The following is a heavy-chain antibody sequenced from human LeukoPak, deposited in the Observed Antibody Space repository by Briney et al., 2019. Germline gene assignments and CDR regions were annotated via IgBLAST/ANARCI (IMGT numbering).Heavy chain of an antibody. CDR2: IYSGGGI. CDR3: ARGHNTATSGTRAFDI. Sequence: EGSLRLSCAASGFIVSSNYMNWVRQAPGKGLEWVSVIYSGGGIYYADSVKGRFTISRDISKKMLFLQMNSLRADDTAVYYCARGHNTATSGTRAFDIWGQGRMVTVSS. J-gene: IGHJ3*02. CDR1: GFIVSSNY. D-gene: IGHD5-18*01. V-gene: IGHV3-53*01.